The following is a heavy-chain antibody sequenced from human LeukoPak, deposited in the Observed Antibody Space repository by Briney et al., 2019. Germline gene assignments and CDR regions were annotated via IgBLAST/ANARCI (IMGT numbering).Heavy chain of an antibody. Sequence: SETLSLTCTVSGGSISHYYWSWIRQPPGEGLEWIGFIYYSGSTNYNSSLKSRVTISVDTSKNQFSLKLSSVTAADTAVYYCARHGDSGSGYYDYWGQGTLVAVSS. V-gene: IGHV4-59*08. J-gene: IGHJ4*02. CDR3: ARHGDSGSGYYDY. CDR2: IYYSGST. CDR1: GGSISHYY. D-gene: IGHD3-3*01.